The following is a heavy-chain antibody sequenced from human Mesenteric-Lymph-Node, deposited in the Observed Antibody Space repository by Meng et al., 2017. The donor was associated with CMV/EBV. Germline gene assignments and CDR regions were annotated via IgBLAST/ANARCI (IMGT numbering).Heavy chain of an antibody. CDR2: ISWNSDRI. Sequence: GGSLRLSCATSGFSFGDYAMHWVRQVPGKGLEWVSGISWNSDRIAYADSVKGRLTISRDYAKKSLHLQMNSLRPEDTAFYYCVAGGLRGDFWGQGTLVTVSS. J-gene: IGHJ4*02. D-gene: IGHD3-16*01. CDR3: VAGGLRGDF. V-gene: IGHV3-9*01. CDR1: GFSFGDYA.